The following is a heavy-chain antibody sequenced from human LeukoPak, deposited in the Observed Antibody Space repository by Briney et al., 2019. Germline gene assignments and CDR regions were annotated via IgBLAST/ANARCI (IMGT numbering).Heavy chain of an antibody. CDR2: ISAYNGNT. J-gene: IGHJ6*02. V-gene: IGHV1-18*01. Sequence: APVKVSCKACGYTFTSYGISWVRQAPGQGLEWMGWISAYNGNTNYAQKLQGRVTMTTDTSTSTAYMELRSLRSDDTAVYYCARDRPSYRSGSYRAYYYCGMDVWGQGTTVTVSS. D-gene: IGHD3-10*01. CDR3: ARDRPSYRSGSYRAYYYCGMDV. CDR1: GYTFTSYG.